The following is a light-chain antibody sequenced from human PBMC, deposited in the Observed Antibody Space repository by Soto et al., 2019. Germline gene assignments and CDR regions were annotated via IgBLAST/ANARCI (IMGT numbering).Light chain of an antibody. CDR2: GAS. CDR1: QSIRSN. Sequence: EIVMTQSPATLSVSPGDRVTLSCRASQSIRSNSAWYQQKPGQAPRLLIYGASTRATGTPGRFSGSGYETEFTLTISSLQSEDFAVYYCQQYNSWPLTFGGGTKVEIK. CDR3: QQYNSWPLT. V-gene: IGKV3-15*01. J-gene: IGKJ4*01.